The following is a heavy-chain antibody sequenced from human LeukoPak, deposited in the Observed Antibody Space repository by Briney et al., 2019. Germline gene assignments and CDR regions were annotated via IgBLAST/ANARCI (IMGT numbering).Heavy chain of an antibody. V-gene: IGHV4-38-2*02. CDR1: GYSISSGYY. CDR2: IYHSGST. Sequence: SETLSLTCTVSGYSISSGYYWGWIRQPPGKGLEWIGSIYHSGSTYYNPSLKSRVTISVDTSKNQFSLKLSSVTAADTAVYYCARDRSDTAMAYYYMDVWGKGTTVTVSS. CDR3: ARDRSDTAMAYYYMDV. D-gene: IGHD5-18*01. J-gene: IGHJ6*03.